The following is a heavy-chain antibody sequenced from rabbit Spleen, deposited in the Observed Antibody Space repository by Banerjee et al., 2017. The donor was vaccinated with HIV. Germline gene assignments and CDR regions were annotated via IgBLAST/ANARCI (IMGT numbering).Heavy chain of an antibody. J-gene: IGHJ4*01. CDR2: IDTGSSGFT. CDR3: AREKSGIVGYDL. V-gene: IGHV1S40*01. Sequence: QSLEESGGDLVKPGASLTLTCIASGVSFSGNSYMCWVRQAPGKGLEWIACIDTGSSGFTYYASWAKGRFTISKTSSTTVTLQMTSLTVADTATYFCAREKSGIVGYDLWGPGTLVTVS. CDR1: GVSFSGNSY. D-gene: IGHD6-1*01.